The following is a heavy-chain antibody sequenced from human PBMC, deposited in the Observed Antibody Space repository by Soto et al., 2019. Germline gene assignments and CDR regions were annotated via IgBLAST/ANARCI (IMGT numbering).Heavy chain of an antibody. CDR3: ARVVVVIPPGYYYAMDV. V-gene: IGHV3-48*02. CDR2: ITSSSDTI. J-gene: IGHJ6*02. Sequence: GGSLRLSCAASGFSFSSYSMNLVRQAPGRGLEWVAYITSSSDTIYYSDSVKGRFTISRDNGKNSLFLQMNSLRDEDTAVYYCARVVVVIPPGYYYAMDVWGQGTTVTVSS. D-gene: IGHD3-22*01. CDR1: GFSFSSYS.